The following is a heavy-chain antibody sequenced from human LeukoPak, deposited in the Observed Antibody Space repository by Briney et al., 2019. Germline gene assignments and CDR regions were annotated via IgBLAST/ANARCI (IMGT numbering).Heavy chain of an antibody. J-gene: IGHJ5*02. CDR2: ISNDGGGT. Sequence: GGSLRLSCSASGFIFNNYGLMWARQAPGKGLEWVSAISNDGGGTTYADFVKGRFTISRDNSKSTLSLQMNSLRPEDTALYYCAKGNSGYFADLWGQGTVVTVSS. V-gene: IGHV3-23*01. D-gene: IGHD3-22*01. CDR1: GFIFNNYG. CDR3: AKGNSGYFADL.